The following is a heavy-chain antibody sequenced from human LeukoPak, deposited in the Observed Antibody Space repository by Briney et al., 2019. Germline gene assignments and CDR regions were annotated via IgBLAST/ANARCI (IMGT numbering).Heavy chain of an antibody. V-gene: IGHV3-33*01. CDR1: EFTFSSYG. Sequence: GGSLRLSCAASEFTFSSYGMHWVRQAPGKGLEWVAVIWYDGSNKYYADSVKGRFTISRDNSKNTLYLQMNSLRAEDTAVYYCARGDYDILTGYYNDFDYWGQGTLVTVSS. CDR2: IWYDGSNK. D-gene: IGHD3-9*01. J-gene: IGHJ4*02. CDR3: ARGDYDILTGYYNDFDY.